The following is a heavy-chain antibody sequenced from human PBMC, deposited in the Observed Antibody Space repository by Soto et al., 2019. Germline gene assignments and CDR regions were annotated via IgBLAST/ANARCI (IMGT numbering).Heavy chain of an antibody. CDR1: GFSFTNYA. CDR2: IGGSGSNT. CDR3: AKSVEAAGNAFDI. D-gene: IGHD6-13*01. V-gene: IGHV3-23*01. J-gene: IGHJ3*02. Sequence: GGSLRLSCAASGFSFTNYAMSWVRQAPGKGLEWVSAIGGSGSNTYYADSVKGRFTISRDNSKNTLYLQMNSLRAEDTAVYYCAKSVEAAGNAFDIWGQGTMVTVS.